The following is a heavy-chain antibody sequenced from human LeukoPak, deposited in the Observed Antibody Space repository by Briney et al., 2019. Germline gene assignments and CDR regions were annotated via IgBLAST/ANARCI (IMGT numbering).Heavy chain of an antibody. CDR1: GGSISTYY. Sequence: SETLSLTCTVSGGSISTYYWNWIRQPPGKGLEWIGYIYHSGSTNYNPSLQSRVTISVDTSKNQFSLNLNSVTAADTAVYYCARDVRLRTGEWFDPWGQGTLVTVSS. V-gene: IGHV4-59*01. D-gene: IGHD3-10*01. CDR3: ARDVRLRTGEWFDP. CDR2: IYHSGST. J-gene: IGHJ5*02.